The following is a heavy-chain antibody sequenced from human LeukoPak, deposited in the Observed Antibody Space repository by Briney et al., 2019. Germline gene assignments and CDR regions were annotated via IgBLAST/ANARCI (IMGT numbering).Heavy chain of an antibody. V-gene: IGHV3-30*03. CDR1: GFTFSSYW. CDR2: VLYDGSMQ. Sequence: PGGSLRLSCAASGFTFSSYWMSWVRQAPGKGLEWVGVVLYDGSMQYYADSVKGRFTISRDNAKNSLYLQMNSLRAEDTAVYYCARSSLYSPFDYWGQGTLVTVSS. D-gene: IGHD3-10*01. CDR3: ARSSLYSPFDY. J-gene: IGHJ4*02.